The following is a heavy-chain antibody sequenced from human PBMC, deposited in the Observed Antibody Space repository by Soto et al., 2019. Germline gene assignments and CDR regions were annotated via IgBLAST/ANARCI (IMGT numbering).Heavy chain of an antibody. CDR1: GFTFSSYA. CDR2: ISGSGGSK. D-gene: IGHD2-2*01. CDR3: AKINQVDCSSTSCYYEGPTWVGYFDY. V-gene: IGHV3-23*01. J-gene: IGHJ4*02. Sequence: GGSLRLSCAASGFTFSSYAMSWVRQAPGKGLEWVSAISGSGGSKYYADSVKGRFTISRDDSKNTLYLQMNSLRAEDTAVYYCAKINQVDCSSTSCYYEGPTWVGYFDYWGQGTLVTVSS.